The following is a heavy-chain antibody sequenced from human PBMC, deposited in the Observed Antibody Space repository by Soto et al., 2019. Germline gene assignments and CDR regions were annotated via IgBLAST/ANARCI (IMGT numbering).Heavy chain of an antibody. CDR2: VAYSGTT. D-gene: IGHD6-6*01. Sequence: QEQLQESGPGLVKPSETLTLSCTVSPGSISSSYWSWIRQPPGKGLAWIGHVAYSGTTKYNPSLKGRGSISVSSSKRQFSLRLSSVTAADTAVYYCAREAQDYYFDYWGQGILVTVSS. CDR1: PGSISSSY. J-gene: IGHJ4*02. V-gene: IGHV4-59*01. CDR3: AREAQDYYFDY.